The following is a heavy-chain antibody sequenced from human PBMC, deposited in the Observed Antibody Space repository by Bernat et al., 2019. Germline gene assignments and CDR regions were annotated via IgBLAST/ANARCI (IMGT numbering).Heavy chain of an antibody. CDR2: ISGSGGST. D-gene: IGHD4-17*01. J-gene: IGHJ2*01. V-gene: IGHV3-23*04. CDR1: GFTFSSYA. Sequence: EVQLVESGGGLVQPGGSLRLSCAASGFTFSSYAMSWVRQAPGKGLEWVSAISGSGGSTYYADSVKGRFTISRDNSKNTLYLQMNSLRAEDTAVYYCAKGDDYGDYENWYFDLWGRGTLVTVSS. CDR3: AKGDDYGDYENWYFDL.